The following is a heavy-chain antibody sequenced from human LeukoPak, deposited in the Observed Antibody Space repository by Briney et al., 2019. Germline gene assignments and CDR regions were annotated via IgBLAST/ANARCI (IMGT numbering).Heavy chain of an antibody. V-gene: IGHV3-21*01. D-gene: IGHD4-23*01. CDR3: ASGRNSRFDY. CDR2: ISISNNYI. CDR1: GFTFSSFG. J-gene: IGHJ4*02. Sequence: GGSLRLSCAASGFTFSSFGIHWVRQAPGKGLEWVSSISISNNYIYYADSVQGRFTISRDNAKNSLYLQMNSLRAEDTAVYYCASGRNSRFDYWGQGTLVTVSS.